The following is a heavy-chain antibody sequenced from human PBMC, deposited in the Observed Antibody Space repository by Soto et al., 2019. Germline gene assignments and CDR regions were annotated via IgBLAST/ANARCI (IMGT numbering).Heavy chain of an antibody. D-gene: IGHD2-21*02. J-gene: IGHJ2*01. V-gene: IGHV1-3*01. CDR3: ARGPPVAYCGGDCHWYFDL. Sequence: ASVKVSCKASGYTFTTYAMHWVRQAPGQRLEWMGWINAGNGNTKYSQKFQGRVTITTDTSARTVYMELSSLRSEDTTVYYCARGPPVAYCGGDCHWYFDLWGRGTLVTVSS. CDR1: GYTFTTYA. CDR2: INAGNGNT.